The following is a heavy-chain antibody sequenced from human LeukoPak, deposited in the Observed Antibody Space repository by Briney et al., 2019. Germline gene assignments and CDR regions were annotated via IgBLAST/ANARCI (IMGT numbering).Heavy chain of an antibody. CDR1: GFTFTNAW. CDR2: IKSKIDGGTT. J-gene: IGHJ4*02. Sequence: PGGSLRLSCAASGFTFTNAWMSWVRQAPGKGLEWVGRIKSKIDGGTTDYVAPVKGRFTISRDDSKHTLYLQMNSLKTEDTAVYFCTDGDYVLEYWGQGILVTVSS. V-gene: IGHV3-15*01. D-gene: IGHD4-17*01. CDR3: TDGDYVLEY.